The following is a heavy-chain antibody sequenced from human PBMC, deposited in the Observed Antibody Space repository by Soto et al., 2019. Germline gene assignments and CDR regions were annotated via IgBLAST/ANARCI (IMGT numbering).Heavy chain of an antibody. CDR2: IYYSGST. V-gene: IGHV4-39*01. J-gene: IGHJ5*02. D-gene: IGHD2-2*01. CDR1: GGSISSSSYY. Sequence: SETLSLTCTVSGGSISSSSYYWGWIRQPPGKGLEWIGSIYYSGSTYYNPSLKSRVTISVDTSKNQFSLKLSSVTAADTVLYYCARHEIVVVPAAIWGEPQKQLSTNWFDPWGQGTLVTVSS. CDR3: ARHEIVVVPAAIWGEPQKQLSTNWFDP.